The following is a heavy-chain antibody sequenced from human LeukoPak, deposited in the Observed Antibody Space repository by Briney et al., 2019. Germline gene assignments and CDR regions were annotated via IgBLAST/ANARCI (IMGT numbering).Heavy chain of an antibody. CDR1: GGTFSSYA. Sequence: APVKVSCKASGGTFSSYAISWVRQAPGQGLEWMGGIIPIFGTANYAQKFQGRVTITADKSTSTAYMELSSLRSEDTAVYYCARAKPKNMVRGLIMRRESRYYFDYWGQGTLVTVSS. J-gene: IGHJ4*02. CDR2: IIPIFGTA. D-gene: IGHD3-10*01. V-gene: IGHV1-69*06. CDR3: ARAKPKNMVRGLIMRRESRYYFDY.